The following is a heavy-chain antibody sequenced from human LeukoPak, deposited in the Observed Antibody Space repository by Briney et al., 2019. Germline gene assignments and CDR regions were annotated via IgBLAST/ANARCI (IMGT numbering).Heavy chain of an antibody. CDR2: ISAYNGNT. D-gene: IGHD3-10*01. Sequence: GASVKVSCKASGYTFTSYGISWVRQAPGQGLEWMGWISAYNGNTNYAQKLQGRVTMTTDTSTSTAYMELRSLRSDDTAVYYCARDSTMVTVLHPPFDYWGQGTLVTVSS. CDR3: ARDSTMVTVLHPPFDY. V-gene: IGHV1-18*01. J-gene: IGHJ4*02. CDR1: GYTFTSYG.